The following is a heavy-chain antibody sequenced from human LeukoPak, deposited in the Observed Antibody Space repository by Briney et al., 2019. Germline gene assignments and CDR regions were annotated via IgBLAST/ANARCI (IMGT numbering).Heavy chain of an antibody. V-gene: IGHV3-7*04. J-gene: IGHJ4*02. CDR3: VRYTRRYPFDY. CDR2: IKEDGSEK. Sequence: GGSLRLSCAASGFTFSNYWMSWVRQAPGKGLEWVANIKEDGSEKDYVDSVRGRFTISRDNAKNSLSLQMNSLRAEDTAVYYCVRYTRRYPFDYWGQGTLVTVSS. D-gene: IGHD2-2*02. CDR1: GFTFSNYW.